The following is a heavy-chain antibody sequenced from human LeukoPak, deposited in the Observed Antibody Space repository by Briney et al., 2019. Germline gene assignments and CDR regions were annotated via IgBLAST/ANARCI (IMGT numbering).Heavy chain of an antibody. CDR1: GYTFTGYY. CDR3: ARDVYYDSSGYSSDYYFDY. J-gene: IGHJ4*02. D-gene: IGHD3-22*01. V-gene: IGHV1-2*02. CDR2: INPNSGGT. Sequence: ASVKVSCKASGYTFTGYYMHWVRQAPGQGLEWMGWINPNSGGTNYAQKFQGRVTMTRDTSISTAYMELSRLRSDDTAVYYCARDVYYDSSGYSSDYYFDYWGQGTLVTVSS.